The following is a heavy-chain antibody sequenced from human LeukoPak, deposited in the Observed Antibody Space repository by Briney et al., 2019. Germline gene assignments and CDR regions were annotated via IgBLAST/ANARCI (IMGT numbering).Heavy chain of an antibody. CDR2: INPSGGST. D-gene: IGHD2-15*01. Sequence: GASVKVSCKASEYTFTSYYMHWVRQAPGQGLEWMGIINPSGGSTSYAQKFQGRVTMTRDTSTSTVYMELSSLRSEDTAVYYCARRGYCSGGSCYQFDYWGQGTLVTVSS. J-gene: IGHJ4*02. V-gene: IGHV1-46*01. CDR1: EYTFTSYY. CDR3: ARRGYCSGGSCYQFDY.